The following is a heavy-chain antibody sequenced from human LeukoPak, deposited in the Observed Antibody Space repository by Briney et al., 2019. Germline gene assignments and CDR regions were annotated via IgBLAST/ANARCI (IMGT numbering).Heavy chain of an antibody. J-gene: IGHJ5*02. CDR3: ARAQVETGFGWFDP. CDR2: ISSSSSTI. V-gene: IGHV3-48*04. CDR1: GFTFSSYS. Sequence: GGSLRLSCAASGFTFSSYSMNWVRQAPGKGLEWVSYISSSSSTIYYADSVKGRFTISRDNAKSSLYLQMNSLRAEDTAVYYCARAQVETGFGWFDPWGQGTLVTVSS. D-gene: IGHD1-14*01.